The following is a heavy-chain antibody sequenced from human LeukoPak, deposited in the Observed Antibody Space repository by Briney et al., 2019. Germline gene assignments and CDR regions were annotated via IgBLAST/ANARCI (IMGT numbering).Heavy chain of an antibody. Sequence: ASVKVSCKASGYTFTSYYMHWVRQAPGQGLEWMGIINPSGGSTSYAQKFQCRVTMTRDTSTSTVYMELSSLRSEDTVVYYCARDREAVAGTDYYYYGMDVWGQGTTVTVSS. V-gene: IGHV1-46*01. CDR3: ARDREAVAGTDYYYYGMDV. CDR1: GYTFTSYY. J-gene: IGHJ6*02. D-gene: IGHD6-19*01. CDR2: INPSGGST.